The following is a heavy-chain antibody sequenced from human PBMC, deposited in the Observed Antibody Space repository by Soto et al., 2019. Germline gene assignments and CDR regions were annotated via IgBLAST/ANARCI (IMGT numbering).Heavy chain of an antibody. V-gene: IGHV4-4*02. D-gene: IGHD1-1*01. CDR2: VYHTGTT. J-gene: IGHJ5*02. CDR3: ATLPPRIVVITTDIPS. Sequence: SETLALTCAVSGTSISSTVWWTWVRQPPGKGLEWIGEVYHTGTTKYNPSLKNRVTISVDKSNNQFSLELRAVTAADTAVYYSATLPPRIVVITTDIPSWGQGTLVTVSS. CDR1: GTSISSTVW.